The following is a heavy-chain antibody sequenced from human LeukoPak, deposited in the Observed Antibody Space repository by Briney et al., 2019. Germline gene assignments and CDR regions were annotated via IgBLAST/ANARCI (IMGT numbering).Heavy chain of an antibody. CDR3: ARDTWVVGATTHYYYYGMDV. CDR1: GGSISSYY. V-gene: IGHV4-59*01. CDR2: IYYSGST. J-gene: IGHJ6*02. D-gene: IGHD1-26*01. Sequence: SETLSLTCTVSGGSISSYYWSWIRQPPGKGLEWIGYIYYSGSTNYNPSLKSRVTISVDTSKNQFSLKLSSVTAADTAVYYCARDTWVVGATTHYYYYGMDVWGRGTTVTVSS.